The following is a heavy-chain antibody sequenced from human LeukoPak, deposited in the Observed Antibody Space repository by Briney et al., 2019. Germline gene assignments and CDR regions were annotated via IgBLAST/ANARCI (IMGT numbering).Heavy chain of an antibody. CDR2: ISSSGSTI. V-gene: IGHV3-48*03. CDR3: ARDSSGSDLDY. CDR1: GFTFSSYE. D-gene: IGHD3-10*01. J-gene: IGHJ4*02. Sequence: GGSLRLSCAASGFTFSSYEMNWVRQAPGKGLEWVSYISSSGSTIYYADSVKGRFTISRDNAKNSLYLQMNSLRAEDTAVYYCARDSSGSDLDYWGQGTLVTVSS.